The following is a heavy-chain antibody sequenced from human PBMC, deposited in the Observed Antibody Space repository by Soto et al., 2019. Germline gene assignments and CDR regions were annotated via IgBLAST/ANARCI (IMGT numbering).Heavy chain of an antibody. D-gene: IGHD3-9*01. Sequence: SETLSLTCTVSGGSISSGNYYWSWIRQPPGKGLQWIGSFHYTGVMYYNPALKSRVTMSVDTSKSQFSLKLSSVSAADTVIYYCVRIDILSNWFDPWGQGTPVTVSS. CDR1: GGSISSGNYY. CDR3: VRIDILSNWFDP. J-gene: IGHJ5*02. CDR2: FHYTGVM. V-gene: IGHV4-39*01.